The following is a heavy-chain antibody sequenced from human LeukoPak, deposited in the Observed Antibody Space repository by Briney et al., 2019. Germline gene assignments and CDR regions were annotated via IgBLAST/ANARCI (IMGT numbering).Heavy chain of an antibody. D-gene: IGHD5-18*01. Sequence: GRSLRLSCAASGFTFSSYAMHWVRQAPGKGLEWVAVISYDGSNKYYADSVKGRFTISRDNSKNTLYLQMNSLRAEDTAVYYCASQPHSAFDIWGQGTMVTVSS. V-gene: IGHV3-30-3*01. CDR3: ASQPHSAFDI. CDR2: ISYDGSNK. CDR1: GFTFSSYA. J-gene: IGHJ3*02.